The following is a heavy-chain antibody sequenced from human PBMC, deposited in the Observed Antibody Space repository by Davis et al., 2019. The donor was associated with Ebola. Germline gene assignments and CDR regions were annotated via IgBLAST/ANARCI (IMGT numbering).Heavy chain of an antibody. D-gene: IGHD3-16*02. V-gene: IGHV3-23*01. Sequence: PGGSLRLSCAASGFTFSSYAMSWVRQVPGKGLEWVSAISGSGGSTYYADSVKGRFTISRDNSKNTLYLQMNSLRAEDTAVYYCANWGIYDYIWGSYRTDYWGQGTLVTVSS. CDR3: ANWGIYDYIWGSYRTDY. J-gene: IGHJ4*02. CDR2: ISGSGGST. CDR1: GFTFSSYA.